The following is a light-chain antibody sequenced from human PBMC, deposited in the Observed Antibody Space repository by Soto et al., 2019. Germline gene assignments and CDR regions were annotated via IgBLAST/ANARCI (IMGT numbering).Light chain of an antibody. J-gene: IGKJ5*01. Sequence: EIVLTQSPATLSLSPGERATLSCRASQSVSSYLAWYQQKPGQAPRLLIYDASNRATGIPARFSGSGSGTDFTRTISCLEPEEFAVYYCQQRSNWPTFGQGTRLEIK. CDR1: QSVSSY. V-gene: IGKV3-11*01. CDR3: QQRSNWPT. CDR2: DAS.